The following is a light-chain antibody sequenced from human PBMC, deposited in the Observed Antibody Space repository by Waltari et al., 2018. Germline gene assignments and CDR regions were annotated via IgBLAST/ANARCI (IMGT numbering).Light chain of an antibody. CDR3: QSYDSSTRDWV. CDR2: EDN. V-gene: IGLV6-57*01. Sequence: RPGSCPSVVIFEDNERSSGFPDRLYGSIDSSSNSASLIITGLRTEDEADYHCQSYDSSTRDWVFGGGTKLTVL. J-gene: IGLJ3*02.